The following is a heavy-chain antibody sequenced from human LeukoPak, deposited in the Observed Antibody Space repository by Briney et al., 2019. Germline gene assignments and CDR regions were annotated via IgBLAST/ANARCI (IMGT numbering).Heavy chain of an antibody. J-gene: IGHJ4*02. CDR2: IYYSGST. V-gene: IGHV4-59*01. Sequence: SETLSLTCTVSGGSISSYYWSWIWLPPGKGLEWIGYIYYSGSTNYNPSLKSRVTISVDTSKNQFSLKLSSVTAADTAVYYCARDDYYGSGSSDYWGQGTLVTVSS. CDR3: ARDDYYGSGSSDY. CDR1: GGSISSYY. D-gene: IGHD3-10*01.